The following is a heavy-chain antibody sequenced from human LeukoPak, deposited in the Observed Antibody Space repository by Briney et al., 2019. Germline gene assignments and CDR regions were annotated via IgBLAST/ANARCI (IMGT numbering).Heavy chain of an antibody. V-gene: IGHV3-23*01. D-gene: IGHD2-2*01. CDR2: IGGAAGSR. CDR3: ARLPAYCSSTSCYYDY. J-gene: IGHJ4*02. CDR1: GFTFSSHA. Sequence: GGSLRLSCAASGFTFSSHAMTWDRQAPGKGLEWVSTIGGAAGSRNFADSVRGRFTISRDNSNNTLFLHMTNLRAEDTAVYYCARLPAYCSSTSCYYDYWGQGTLVTVSS.